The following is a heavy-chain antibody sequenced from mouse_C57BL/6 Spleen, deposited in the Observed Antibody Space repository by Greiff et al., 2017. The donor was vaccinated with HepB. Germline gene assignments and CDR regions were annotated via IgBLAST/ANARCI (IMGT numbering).Heavy chain of an antibody. V-gene: IGHV1-26*01. J-gene: IGHJ3*01. CDR3: AASDDCGSSGWFAY. CDR1: GYTFTDYY. Sequence: EVQLQQSGPELVKPGASVKISCKASGYTFTDYYMNWVKQSHGKSLEWIGDINPNNGGTSYNQKFKGKATLTVDKSSSTAYMELRSLTSEDSAVYYCAASDDCGSSGWFAYWGQGTLVTVSA. CDR2: INPNNGGT. D-gene: IGHD1-1*01.